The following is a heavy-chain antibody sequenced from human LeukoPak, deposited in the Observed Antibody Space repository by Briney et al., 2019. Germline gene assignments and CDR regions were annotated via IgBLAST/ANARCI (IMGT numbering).Heavy chain of an antibody. Sequence: VASVKVSCKTPQYLFANYYIHWVRQAPGHGLEWLGRINPDGHGSSYARKILGRVIMTTDTSINTAYMVLSILTSDDTAVYFCVTSRYSGHDLGYWGQGTLVTVSS. D-gene: IGHD5-12*01. CDR3: VTSRYSGHDLGY. CDR2: INPDGHGS. J-gene: IGHJ4*02. V-gene: IGHV1-2*02. CDR1: QYLFANYY.